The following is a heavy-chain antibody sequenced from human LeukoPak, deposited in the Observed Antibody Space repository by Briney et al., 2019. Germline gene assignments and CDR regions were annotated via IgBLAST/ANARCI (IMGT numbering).Heavy chain of an antibody. J-gene: IGHJ6*04. CDR3: ATHAMDV. V-gene: IGHV4-59*01. CDR1: GGSISNYY. Sequence: PSETLSLTCTVSGGSISNYYWSWIRQPPGKGLEWIGYIYYIGSTNFNPSLKSRVTISVDTSKNQFSLKLSSVTAADTAVYYCATHAMDVWGKGTTVTVSS. CDR2: IYYIGST.